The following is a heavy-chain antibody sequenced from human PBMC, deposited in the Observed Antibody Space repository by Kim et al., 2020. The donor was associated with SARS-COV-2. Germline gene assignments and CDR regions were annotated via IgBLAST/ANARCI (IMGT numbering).Heavy chain of an antibody. CDR3: ARERTGYGELSY. J-gene: IGHJ4*02. V-gene: IGHV4-59*01. Sequence: SETLSLTCSVSGDSIGSFYWSWIRQTPGKGLEWIGYVYHSGTANFSPSFNSRVTLSVDMAKNQFSLILTSVTAADTAFYYCARERTGYGELSYWGQGIL. CDR1: GDSIGSFY. CDR2: VYHSGTA. D-gene: IGHD3-10*01.